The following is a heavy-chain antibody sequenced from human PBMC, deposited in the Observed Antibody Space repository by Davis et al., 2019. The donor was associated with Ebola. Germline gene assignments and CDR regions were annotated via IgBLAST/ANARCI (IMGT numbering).Heavy chain of an antibody. J-gene: IGHJ2*01. CDR1: GFTFSGSA. Sequence: PGGSLRLSCAASGFTFSGSAMHWVRQASGKGLEWVGRIRSKANSYATAYAASVKGRFTISRDDSKSIAYLQMNSLKTEDTAVYYCTRRPGSSYDYDSSGYDGAYWYFDLWGRGTLVTVSS. CDR3: TRRPGSSYDYDSSGYDGAYWYFDL. CDR2: IRSKANSYAT. V-gene: IGHV3-73*01. D-gene: IGHD3-22*01.